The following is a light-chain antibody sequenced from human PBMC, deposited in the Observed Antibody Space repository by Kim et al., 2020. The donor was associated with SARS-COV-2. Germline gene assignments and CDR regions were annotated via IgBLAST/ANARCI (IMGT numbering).Light chain of an antibody. CDR3: QQYQTYPLT. V-gene: IGKV1-5*03. J-gene: IGKJ4*01. CDR1: QSVNSW. CDR2: KMF. Sequence: ASGGATVSMTCRASQSVNSWLDWYQKKPGKAPKLLIYKMFNLESGVPSRVSGTGDGTEFTLTSSSLQPDDFATYYCQQYQTYPLTFGGGTKVDIK.